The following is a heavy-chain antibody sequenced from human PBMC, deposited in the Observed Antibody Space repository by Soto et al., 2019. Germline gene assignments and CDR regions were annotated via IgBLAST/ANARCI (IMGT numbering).Heavy chain of an antibody. CDR1: GFTFINHW. D-gene: IGHD2-8*01. Sequence: EVQLVESGGGLVQPGESLSLSCEASGFTFINHWMHWVRQAPGKGPVWVARIKTDGSTTNYAYYVKGRFTVSRDNAKNTLFLQMNRLIVVDTAVYYCARNRNGVDYWGQGTLVTVSS. J-gene: IGHJ4*02. V-gene: IGHV3-74*01. CDR3: ARNRNGVDY. CDR2: IKTDGSTT.